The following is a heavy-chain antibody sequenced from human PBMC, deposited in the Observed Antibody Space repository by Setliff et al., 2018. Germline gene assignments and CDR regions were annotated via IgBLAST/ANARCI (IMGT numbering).Heavy chain of an antibody. V-gene: IGHV3-74*01. CDR1: GLTFTSKW. D-gene: IGHD6-13*01. CDR2: INGDGSIT. Sequence: GGSMRLSCAASGLTFTSKWMHWVRQAPGKGLVWVSRINGDGSITSYADSVRGRFAISRDSSKNTLYLQMNSLRLEDTAVYSCLVAYTSSWYSSGFDPWGQGTLVTVSS. CDR3: LVAYTSSWYSSGFDP. J-gene: IGHJ5*02.